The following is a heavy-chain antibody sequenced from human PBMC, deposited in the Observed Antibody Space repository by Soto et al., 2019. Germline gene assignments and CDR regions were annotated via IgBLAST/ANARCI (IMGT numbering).Heavy chain of an antibody. J-gene: IGHJ4*02. CDR2: ISYDGTKT. V-gene: IGHV3-30*18. CDR3: AKFRGPRGQWLTDRFDY. CDR1: GFTFSIYA. D-gene: IGHD6-19*01. Sequence: QVQLVESGGGVVQPGRSLRVSCAASGFTFSIYAMHWVRQAPGTGLEWVAVISYDGTKTYYADSVKGRFTISRDNSKNPVYLRTNSPTDEYTAGGDGAKFRGPRGQWLTDRFDYWGQGTLVTVSP.